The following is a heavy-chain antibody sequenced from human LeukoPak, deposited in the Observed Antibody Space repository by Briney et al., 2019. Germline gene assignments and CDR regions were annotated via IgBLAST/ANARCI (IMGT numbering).Heavy chain of an antibody. J-gene: IGHJ4*02. V-gene: IGHV4-39*01. D-gene: IGHD6-19*01. CDR2: IYHSGST. CDR3: ARHGIKFGSPRSGWYKTNY. CDR1: VGSISSSSYY. Sequence: PSETLSLTCTVSVGSISSSSYYWGWIRQPPGKGLEWIGEIYHSGSTNYNPSLKSRVTISVDKSKNQFSLKLSSVTAADTAVYYCARHGIKFGSPRSGWYKTNYWGQGTLVTVSS.